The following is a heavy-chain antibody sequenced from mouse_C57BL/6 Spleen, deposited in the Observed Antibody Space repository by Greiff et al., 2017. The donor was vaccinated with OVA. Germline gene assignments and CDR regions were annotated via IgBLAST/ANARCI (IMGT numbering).Heavy chain of an antibody. CDR1: GYTFTSYW. CDR2: IYPGSGST. J-gene: IGHJ2*01. V-gene: IGHV1-55*01. CDR3: ERSCSYYFDY. Sequence: QVQLKQPGAELVKPGASVKMSCKASGYTFTSYWITWVKQRPGQGLEWIGDIYPGSGSTNYNEKFKGKATLTSDTSSSTAYMQLRSLTSEDSAIYFCERSCSYYFDYWGQGTTLTVSS.